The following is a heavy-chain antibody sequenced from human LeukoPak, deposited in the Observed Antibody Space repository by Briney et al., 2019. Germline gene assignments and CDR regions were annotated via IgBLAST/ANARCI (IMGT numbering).Heavy chain of an antibody. J-gene: IGHJ6*03. CDR3: AREYSSSAKGDYYYYMDV. CDR1: GGTFSSYA. V-gene: IGHV1-69*05. CDR2: IIPIFGTA. D-gene: IGHD6-6*01. Sequence: SVKASCKASGGTFSSYAISWVRQAPGQGLEWMGRIIPIFGTANYAQKFQGRVTITTDESTSTAYMELSSLRSEDTAVYYCAREYSSSAKGDYYYYMDVWGKGTTVTVSS.